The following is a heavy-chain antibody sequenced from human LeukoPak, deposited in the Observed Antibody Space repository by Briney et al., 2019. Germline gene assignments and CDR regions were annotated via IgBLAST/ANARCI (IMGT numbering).Heavy chain of an antibody. D-gene: IGHD3-3*01. V-gene: IGHV1-69*13. CDR1: GGTFSSYA. CDR2: IIPIFGTA. CDR3: ARRTLYYDFWSPYYYYGMDV. Sequence: SVKVSCKASGGTFSSYAISWVRQAPGQGLEWMGGIIPIFGTANYAQKFQGRVTITADESTSTAYMELSSLRSEDTAVYYCARRTLYYDFWSPYYYYGMDVWGQGTTVTVSS. J-gene: IGHJ6*02.